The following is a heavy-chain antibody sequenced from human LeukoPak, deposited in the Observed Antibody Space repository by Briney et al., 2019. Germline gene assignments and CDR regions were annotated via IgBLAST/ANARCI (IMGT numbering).Heavy chain of an antibody. CDR1: GFTFSSYG. CDR3: AKQHDYGDYRSYMDV. Sequence: GGSLRLSCAASGFTFSSYGMHWVRQAPGKGLEWVAVISYDGSNKYYADSVKGRFTISRDNSKNTLYLQMNSLRAEDTAVYYCAKQHDYGDYRSYMDVWGKGTTVTVSS. J-gene: IGHJ6*03. D-gene: IGHD4-17*01. CDR2: ISYDGSNK. V-gene: IGHV3-30*18.